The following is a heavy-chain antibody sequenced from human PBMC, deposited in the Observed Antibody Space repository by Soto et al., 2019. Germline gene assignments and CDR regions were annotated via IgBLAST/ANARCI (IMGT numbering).Heavy chain of an antibody. CDR1: GFTFSSYW. CDR3: ARDTVGPPTQRDY. D-gene: IGHD4-17*01. CDR2: IKQDGSEK. J-gene: IGHJ4*02. Sequence: PGGSLRLSCAASGFTFSSYWMSWVRQAPGKGLEWVANIKQDGSEKYYVDSVKGRFTISRDNAKNSLYLQMNSLRAEDTAVYYCARDTVGPPTQRDYWGQGTLVTVSS. V-gene: IGHV3-7*04.